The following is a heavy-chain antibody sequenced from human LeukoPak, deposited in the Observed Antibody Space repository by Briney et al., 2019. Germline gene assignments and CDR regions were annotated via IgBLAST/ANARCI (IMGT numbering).Heavy chain of an antibody. J-gene: IGHJ4*02. Sequence: ASVKVSCKASGYTFTSYGISWVRQAPGQGLEWMGWISAYNGNTNYAQKLQGRVTMTTDTSTSTADMELRSLRSDDTAVYYCARDHDYGGSGGYWGQGTLVTVSS. CDR2: ISAYNGNT. V-gene: IGHV1-18*01. CDR1: GYTFTSYG. D-gene: IGHD4-23*01. CDR3: ARDHDYGGSGGY.